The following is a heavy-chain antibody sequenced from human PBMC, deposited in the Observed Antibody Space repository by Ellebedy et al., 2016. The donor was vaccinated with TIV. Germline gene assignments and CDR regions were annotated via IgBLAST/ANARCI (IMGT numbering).Heavy chain of an antibody. CDR3: AKELCSGCQTSD. CDR2: LSGSDGDT. V-gene: IGHV3-23*01. D-gene: IGHD6-19*01. Sequence: PGGSLRLSCAASGFTFSDYYMNRIRQAPGKGLEWVSGLSGSDGDTYYADSVKGRFTISRDNSKNTLYLQMNSLRAEDTAVYYCAKELCSGCQTSDWGQGTLVTVSS. CDR1: GFTFSDYY. J-gene: IGHJ4*02.